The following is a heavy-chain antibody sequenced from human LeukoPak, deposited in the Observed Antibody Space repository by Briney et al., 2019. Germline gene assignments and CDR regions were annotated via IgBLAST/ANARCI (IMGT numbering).Heavy chain of an antibody. V-gene: IGHV3-23*01. J-gene: IGHJ4*02. CDR1: GFTFTSCA. D-gene: IGHD1-7*01. Sequence: GGSLRLSCAASGFTFTSCATSWVRQAPGKGLEWVSAISGSGGSTYYADSVKGRFTISRDNSQNTLYLQMNSLRAEDTAEYYCAKGETEAGTLTHGYRGQGTLATVSS. CDR3: AKGETEAGTLTHGY. CDR2: ISGSGGST.